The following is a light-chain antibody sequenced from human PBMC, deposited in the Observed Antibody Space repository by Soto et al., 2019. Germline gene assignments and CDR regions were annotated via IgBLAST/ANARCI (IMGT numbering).Light chain of an antibody. V-gene: IGKV1-16*02. CDR2: DAS. J-gene: IGKJ4*01. Sequence: DIQMTQSPSSLSASVGDRVTITCRASQGINNYLAWFQQKPGQAPKSLIYDASSLQSGVPSKFSGSGSGTDFTLTISSLQPEDFATYYCQQYNSYPLTFGGGTKVEIK. CDR1: QGINNY. CDR3: QQYNSYPLT.